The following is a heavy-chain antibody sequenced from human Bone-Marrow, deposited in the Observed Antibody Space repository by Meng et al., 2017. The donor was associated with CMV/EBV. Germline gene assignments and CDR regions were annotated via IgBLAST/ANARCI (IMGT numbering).Heavy chain of an antibody. V-gene: IGHV1-18*01. Sequence: ASVKVSCKASGYTCTSYGISRVRQAPGQGLEWMGWISAYNGNTNYAQKLQGRVTMTTDTSTSTAYMELRSLRSDDTAVYYCARVRSRITMIVVVIYDAFDIWGQGTMVTVSS. CDR1: GYTCTSYG. CDR3: ARVRSRITMIVVVIYDAFDI. J-gene: IGHJ3*02. D-gene: IGHD3-22*01. CDR2: ISAYNGNT.